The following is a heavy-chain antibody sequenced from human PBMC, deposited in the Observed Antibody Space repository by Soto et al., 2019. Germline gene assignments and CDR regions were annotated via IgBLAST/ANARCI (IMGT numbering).Heavy chain of an antibody. CDR2: IWYDGSNK. CDR1: GFTFSSYG. CDR3: ARDRNDYGGSPYFDY. V-gene: IGHV3-33*01. D-gene: IGHD4-17*01. Sequence: GGSLRLSCAASGFTFSSYGMHWVRQAPGKGLEWVAVIWYDGSNKYYADSVKGRFTISRDNSKNTLYLQMNSLRAEDTAVYYCARDRNDYGGSPYFDYWGQGTLVTVSS. J-gene: IGHJ4*02.